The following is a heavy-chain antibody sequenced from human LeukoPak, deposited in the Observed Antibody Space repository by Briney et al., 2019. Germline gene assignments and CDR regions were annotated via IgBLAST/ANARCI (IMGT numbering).Heavy chain of an antibody. Sequence: SQTLSLTCTVSGGSISSGSYYWRWIRQPAGEGLEWIGRIYTSGSTNYNPSLKSRVTISVDTSKNQFSLKLSSVTAADTAVYYCAITYYDYVWGSYSYVDYWGQGTLVTDSS. CDR3: AITYYDYVWGSYSYVDY. CDR1: GGSISSGSYY. D-gene: IGHD3-16*02. V-gene: IGHV4-61*02. CDR2: IYTSGST. J-gene: IGHJ4*02.